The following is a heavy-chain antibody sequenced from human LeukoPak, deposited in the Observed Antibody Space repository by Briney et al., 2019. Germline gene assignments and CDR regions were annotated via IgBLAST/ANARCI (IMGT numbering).Heavy chain of an antibody. D-gene: IGHD1-26*01. V-gene: IGHV3-33*06. CDR3: AKGGIVEPY. CDR2: IWYDGSNK. J-gene: IGHJ4*02. Sequence: GGSLRLSCAASGFTFSSYGMHWVRQALGKGLEWVAVIWYDGSNKYYADSVKGRFTISRDNSKNTLYLQMNSLRAEDTAVYYCAKGGIVEPYWGQGTLVTVSS. CDR1: GFTFSSYG.